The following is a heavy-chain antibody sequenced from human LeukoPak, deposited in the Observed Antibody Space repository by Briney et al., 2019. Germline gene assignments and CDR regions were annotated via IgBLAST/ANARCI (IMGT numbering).Heavy chain of an antibody. CDR2: IYPGDSDT. Sequence: KDGESLKISCKGSGYSFTSYWISWVRQMPGKGLEWMGIIYPGDSDTRYSPSFQGQVTISADKPISTAYLQWRSLTASDTAMYYCARHTMVRVPLDAFDIWGQGTMVTVSS. V-gene: IGHV5-51*01. CDR3: ARHTMVRVPLDAFDI. CDR1: GYSFTSYW. D-gene: IGHD3-10*01. J-gene: IGHJ3*02.